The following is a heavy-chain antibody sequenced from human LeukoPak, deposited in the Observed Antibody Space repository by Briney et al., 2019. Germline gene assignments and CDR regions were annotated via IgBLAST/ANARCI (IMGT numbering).Heavy chain of an antibody. D-gene: IGHD3-22*01. J-gene: IGHJ4*02. Sequence: GGSLRLSCAASGFTFSSYSIDWVRQTPGKGLEWLSYISSSSSTIYYADSVKGRFTISRDNAKNSVYLQMNSLRAEDTAVYYCARVWSSGYTKDYWGQGTLVTVSS. V-gene: IGHV3-48*04. CDR3: ARVWSSGYTKDY. CDR1: GFTFSSYS. CDR2: ISSSSSTI.